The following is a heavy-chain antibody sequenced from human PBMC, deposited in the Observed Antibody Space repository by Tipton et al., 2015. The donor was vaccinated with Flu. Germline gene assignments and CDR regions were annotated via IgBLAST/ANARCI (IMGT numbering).Heavy chain of an antibody. D-gene: IGHD2-8*01. V-gene: IGHV4-59*08. J-gene: IGHJ5*02. CDR2: IYYSGST. CDR3: ARSPEYCANGVCFLGIGWFDP. Sequence: TLSLTCTVSGGSISSYYWSRIRQPPGKGLEWIGYIYYSGSTNYNPSLKSRVTISVDTPKNPFSLKLSSVTAADTAVYYCARSPEYCANGVCFLGIGWFDPWGQGTLVTVSS. CDR1: GGSISSYY.